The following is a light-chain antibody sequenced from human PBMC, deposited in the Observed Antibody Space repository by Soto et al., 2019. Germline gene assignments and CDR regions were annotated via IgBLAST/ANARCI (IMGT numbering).Light chain of an antibody. CDR1: SSNIGSNT. Sequence: QSVLTQPPSASGTPGQRVTISCSGSSSNIGSNTVNWYQQLPGTAPKLLIYSNNQRPSGVPDRFSGSKSGTSASLAISGLQSEDESDSYCAVWDDSLNGYVLGPGTKLTV. CDR3: AVWDDSLNGYV. CDR2: SNN. J-gene: IGLJ1*01. V-gene: IGLV1-44*01.